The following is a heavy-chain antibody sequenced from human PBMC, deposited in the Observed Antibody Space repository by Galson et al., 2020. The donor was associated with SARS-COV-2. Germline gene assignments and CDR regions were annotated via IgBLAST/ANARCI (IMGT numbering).Heavy chain of an antibody. V-gene: IGHV3-66*01. Sequence: TGGSLRLSCAASGFTVSSNYMSWVRQAPGKGLEWVSVIYSGGSTYYADSVKGRFTISRDNSKNTLYLQMNSLRAEDTAVYYCARDYYDSSAYYPIDAFDIWGQGTMVTVSS. CDR1: GFTVSSNY. CDR3: ARDYYDSSAYYPIDAFDI. CDR2: IYSGGST. J-gene: IGHJ3*02. D-gene: IGHD3-22*01.